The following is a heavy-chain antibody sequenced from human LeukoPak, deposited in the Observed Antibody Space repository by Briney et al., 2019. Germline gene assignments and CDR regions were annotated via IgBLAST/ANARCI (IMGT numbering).Heavy chain of an antibody. CDR2: IWYDGSKT. D-gene: IGHD5-18*01. V-gene: IGHV3-33*01. J-gene: IGHJ4*02. Sequence: GGSLRLSCAASGFIFRRNGMHWVRQVPGKGLEWVALIWYDGSKTYYADSVKGRFTISRDNSRNTLFLQMNSLRAEDTAVYYCARAVGYDVSTETAMDGLDYWGQGTLVTVSS. CDR1: GFIFRRNG. CDR3: ARAVGYDVSTETAMDGLDY.